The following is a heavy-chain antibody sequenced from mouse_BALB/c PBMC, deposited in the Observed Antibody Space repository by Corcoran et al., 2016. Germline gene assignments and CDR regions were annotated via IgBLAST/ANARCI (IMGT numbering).Heavy chain of an antibody. Sequence: EVQLQQSGAELVKPGASVKLSCTASGFNIKDTYLHWVKQRPEQGLEWIGRIDPANGNTKYDPKFQGKATITADTSSNTAYLQLSSLTSEDTAVYYGARKDYYGYFDYWGQGTTLTVSS. CDR2: IDPANGNT. J-gene: IGHJ2*01. V-gene: IGHV14-3*02. CDR1: GFNIKDTY. CDR3: ARKDYYGYFDY. D-gene: IGHD1-1*01.